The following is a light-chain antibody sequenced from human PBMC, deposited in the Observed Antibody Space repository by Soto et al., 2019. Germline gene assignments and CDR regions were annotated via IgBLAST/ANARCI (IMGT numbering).Light chain of an antibody. CDR3: QVMDSRSDQEI. J-gene: IGLJ2*01. CDR1: NIGARS. V-gene: IGLV3-21*02. Sequence: SYELTQPPSVSVAPGQTARLTCGGNNIGARSVHWYHQRPGQAPVLVVYDGSVLPSGIPGRFSGSNSGNTATLTIKWVEVGDEGDYYCQVMDSRSDQEIFGGGTKLTVL. CDR2: DGS.